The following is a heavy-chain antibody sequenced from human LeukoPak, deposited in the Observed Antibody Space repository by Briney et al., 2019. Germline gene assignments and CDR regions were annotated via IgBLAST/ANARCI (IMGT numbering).Heavy chain of an antibody. CDR3: ASGGVEGSNYVGY. Sequence: SETLSLTCTVSGGSISSYYWGWIRQPPGKGLEWIGSIYYSGSTYYNPSLKSRVTISVDTSKNQFSLKLSSVTAADTAVYYCASGGVEGSNYVGYWGQGTLVTVSS. CDR2: IYYSGST. CDR1: GGSISSYY. D-gene: IGHD3-10*01. V-gene: IGHV4-39*07. J-gene: IGHJ4*02.